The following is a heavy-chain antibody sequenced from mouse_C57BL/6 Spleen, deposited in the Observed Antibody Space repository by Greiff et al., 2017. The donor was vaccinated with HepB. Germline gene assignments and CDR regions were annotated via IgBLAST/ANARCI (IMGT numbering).Heavy chain of an antibody. CDR3: ARRWLLGAMDY. Sequence: QVQLQQPGAELVMPGASVKLSCKASGYTFTSYWMHWVKQRPGQGLEWIGEIDPSDSYTNYNQKFKGKSTLTVDKSSSTAYMQLSSLTSEDSAVYYCARRWLLGAMDYWGQGTSVTVSS. D-gene: IGHD2-3*01. CDR2: IDPSDSYT. V-gene: IGHV1-69*01. CDR1: GYTFTSYW. J-gene: IGHJ4*01.